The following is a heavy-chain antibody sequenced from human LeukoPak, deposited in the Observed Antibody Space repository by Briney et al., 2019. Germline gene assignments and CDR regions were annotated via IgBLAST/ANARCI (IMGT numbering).Heavy chain of an antibody. CDR1: GGSISSYY. Sequence: KPSETLSLTCTVSGGSISSYYWSWIRQPPGKGLEWIGRIYTSGSTNYNPSLKSRVTMSVDTSKNQFSLKLSSVTAADTAVYYCAGEYYYDSSGYYSGWYFDLWGRGTLVTVSS. D-gene: IGHD3-22*01. CDR2: IYTSGST. CDR3: AGEYYYDSSGYYSGWYFDL. J-gene: IGHJ2*01. V-gene: IGHV4-4*07.